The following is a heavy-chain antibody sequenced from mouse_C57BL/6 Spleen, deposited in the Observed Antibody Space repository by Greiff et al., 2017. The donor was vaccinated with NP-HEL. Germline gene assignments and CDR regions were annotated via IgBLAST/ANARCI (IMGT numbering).Heavy chain of an antibody. D-gene: IGHD2-4*01. CDR2: INYDGSST. J-gene: IGHJ2*01. V-gene: IGHV5-16*01. Sequence: DVMLVESEGGLVQPGSSMKLSCTASGFTFSDYYMAWVRQVPEKGLEWVANINYDGSSTYYLDSLKSRFIISRDNAKNILYLQMSSLKSEDTATYYCARVYDYKYYFDYWGQGTTLTVSS. CDR1: GFTFSDYY. CDR3: ARVYDYKYYFDY.